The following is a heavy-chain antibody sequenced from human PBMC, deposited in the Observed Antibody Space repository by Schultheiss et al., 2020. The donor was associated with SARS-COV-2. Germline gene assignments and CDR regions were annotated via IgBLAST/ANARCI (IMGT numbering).Heavy chain of an antibody. V-gene: IGHV3-21*01. J-gene: IGHJ4*02. CDR3: AKGDSSSLFDY. D-gene: IGHD6-6*01. Sequence: GESLKISCAASGFTFSTYGMHWVRQAPGKGPEWVSSISSSSSYIYYAYSVKGRFTISRDNAKNSLYLQMNSLRAEDTAVYYCAKGDSSSLFDYWGQGTLVTVSS. CDR1: GFTFSTYG. CDR2: ISSSSSYI.